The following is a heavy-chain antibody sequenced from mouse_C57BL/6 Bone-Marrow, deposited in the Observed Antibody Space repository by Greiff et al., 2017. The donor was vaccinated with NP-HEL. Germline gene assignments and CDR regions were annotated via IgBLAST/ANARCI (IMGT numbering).Heavy chain of an antibody. J-gene: IGHJ2*01. CDR3: TTADEYYFDY. CDR2: IDPENGDT. CDR1: GFNIKDAY. Sequence: EVKLLASGAELVRPGTSVKLSCTASGFNIKDAYMHWVKQRPEQGLEWIGWIDPENGDTEYASKFQGKATITADTSSNTAYLQLSSLTSEDTAVYYCTTADEYYFDYWGQGTTLTVSS. V-gene: IGHV14-4*01.